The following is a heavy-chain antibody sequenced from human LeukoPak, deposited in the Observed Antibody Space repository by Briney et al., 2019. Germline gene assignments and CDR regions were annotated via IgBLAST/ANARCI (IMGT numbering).Heavy chain of an antibody. CDR2: FYQSGHT. J-gene: IGHJ4*03. D-gene: IGHD2/OR15-2a*01. CDR1: GYSINNGYH. Sequence: SETPSVSCAVSGYSINNGYHWGWVWQSPGKGLEWIGSFYQSGHTYYNPALKSRVAISSNTSKNQFFLRLTSVTAADTAVYFCAREGRQDYLYFDDWGRGAQVPVSS. CDR3: AREGRQDYLYFDD. V-gene: IGHV4-38-2*02.